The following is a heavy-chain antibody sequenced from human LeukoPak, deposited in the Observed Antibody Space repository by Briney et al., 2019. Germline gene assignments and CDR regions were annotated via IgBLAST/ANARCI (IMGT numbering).Heavy chain of an antibody. J-gene: IGHJ5*02. CDR1: GGSINSYY. CDR2: IYYSGST. D-gene: IGHD6-13*01. Sequence: PSETLSLTCTVSGGSINSYYWSWIRQPPGKGLEWIGYIYYSGSTNYNPSLKSRVTISVDTSKNQFSLKLSSVTAADTAVYYCARASAGWFDPWGQGTLVTVSS. CDR3: ARASAGWFDP. V-gene: IGHV4-59*01.